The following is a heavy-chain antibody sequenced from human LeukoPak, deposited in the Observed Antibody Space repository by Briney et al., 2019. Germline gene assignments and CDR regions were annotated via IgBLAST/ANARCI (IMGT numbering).Heavy chain of an antibody. J-gene: IGHJ4*02. D-gene: IGHD2-15*01. Sequence: ASVKISCKASGYTFTSYDINWVRQATGQGLEWMGWMNPNSGNTGYAQKFQGRVTMTRNTSISTAYMELSSLRSEDTAVYYCARGHVADGAEFDYWGQGTLVTVSS. CDR3: ARGHVADGAEFDY. CDR2: MNPNSGNT. V-gene: IGHV1-8*01. CDR1: GYTFTSYD.